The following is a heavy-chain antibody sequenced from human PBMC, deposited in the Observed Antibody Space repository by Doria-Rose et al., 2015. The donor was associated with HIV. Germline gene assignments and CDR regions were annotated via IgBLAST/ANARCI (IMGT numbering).Heavy chain of an antibody. V-gene: IGHV3-49*02. Sequence: RFIRSKAYGGPNEYAASVKGRVTISRDDSKSIAYLQLNSLKTEDTAVYFCARVGWELLYFFDYWGQGTLVTVSS. CDR3: ARVGWELLYFFDY. D-gene: IGHD1-26*01. CDR2: IRSKAYGGPN. J-gene: IGHJ4*02.